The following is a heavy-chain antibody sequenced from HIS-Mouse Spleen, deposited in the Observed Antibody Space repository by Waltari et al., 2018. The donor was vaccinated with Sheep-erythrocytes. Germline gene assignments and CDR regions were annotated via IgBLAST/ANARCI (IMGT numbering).Heavy chain of an antibody. CDR1: GFTFSSYD. Sequence: EVQLVESGGGLVQPGGSLRLSCAASGFTFSSYDMHWVRQATGKGWEWVSAIGTAGDTYYPGSVKGRFTISRENAKNSLYLQMNSLGAGDTAVYYCARANSGSYDDAFDIWGQGTMVTVSS. D-gene: IGHD1-26*01. V-gene: IGHV3-13*01. J-gene: IGHJ3*02. CDR2: IGTAGDT. CDR3: ARANSGSYDDAFDI.